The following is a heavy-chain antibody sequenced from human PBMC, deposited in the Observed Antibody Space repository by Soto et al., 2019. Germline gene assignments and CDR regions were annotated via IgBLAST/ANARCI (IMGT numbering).Heavy chain of an antibody. D-gene: IGHD3-3*01. CDR1: GGSISSSSYY. V-gene: IGHV4-39*01. CDR2: IYYSGST. CDR3: ARQTLEYYDFWSGPQYFDY. Sequence: ASETLSLTCTVSGGSISSSSYYWGRIRQPPGKGLYWIGCIYYSGSTYYNPSLKSRVTISVDTSKNQFSLKLSSVTAADTAVYYCARQTLEYYDFWSGPQYFDYWGRGTLVTVSS. J-gene: IGHJ4*02.